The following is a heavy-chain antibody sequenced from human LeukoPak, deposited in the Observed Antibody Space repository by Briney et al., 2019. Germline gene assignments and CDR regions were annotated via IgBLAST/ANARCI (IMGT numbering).Heavy chain of an antibody. D-gene: IGHD2-2*01. CDR3: TRAVDYCSSTSCTRYYFDY. V-gene: IGHV3-49*04. Sequence: GGSLRLSCTASGFTFGDYAMSWVRQAPGKGLEWVGFIRSKAYGGTTEYAAPVKGRFTISRDDSKSIAYLQMNSLKTEDTAVYYCTRAVDYCSSTSCTRYYFDYWGQGTLVTVSS. J-gene: IGHJ4*02. CDR2: IRSKAYGGTT. CDR1: GFTFGDYA.